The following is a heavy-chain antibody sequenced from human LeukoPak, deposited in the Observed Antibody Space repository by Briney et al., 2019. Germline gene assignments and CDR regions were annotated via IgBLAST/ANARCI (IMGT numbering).Heavy chain of an antibody. D-gene: IGHD2-2*01. V-gene: IGHV3-30*18. CDR2: ISYDGSNK. J-gene: IGHJ6*02. Sequence: GSLRLSCAASGFTFSSYGMHWVRQAPGKGLEWVAVISYDGSNKYYADSVKGRFTISRDNSKNTLYLQMNSLRAEDTAVYYCAKEKVPAAIYYGMDVWGQGTTVTVSS. CDR1: GFTFSSYG. CDR3: AKEKVPAAIYYGMDV.